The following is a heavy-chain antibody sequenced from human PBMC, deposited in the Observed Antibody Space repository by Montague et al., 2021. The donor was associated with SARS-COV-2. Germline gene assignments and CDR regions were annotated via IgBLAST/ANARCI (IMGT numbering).Heavy chain of an antibody. CDR1: DGYFSSGVYE. V-gene: IGHV4-39*01. Sequence: SETLSLTCTVSDGYFSSGVYEWWGRIRQPPGKGLQWIVSASYSGSTTSNLSLKNRVTVSADTSGNQFYLRLHSVTATDTAVYYCAGHTRSGVIGNYIDLWGQGTLVTVSS. CDR3: AGHTRSGVIGNYIDL. CDR2: ASYSGST. D-gene: IGHD2-21*01. J-gene: IGHJ4*02.